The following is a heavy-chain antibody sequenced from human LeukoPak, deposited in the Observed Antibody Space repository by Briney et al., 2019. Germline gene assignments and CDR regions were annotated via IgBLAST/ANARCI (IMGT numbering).Heavy chain of an antibody. CDR3: ARWYYSGWAFDY. J-gene: IGHJ4*02. CDR2: IYSSGTT. Sequence: SETLSLTCIVSGDSISGKYWSWIRRPAGKGLEWLGRIYSSGTTDYSPSLMSRVAISVDTSKSQFSLKLSSVTAADTAVYYCARWYYSGWAFDYWGQGTLVTVSS. V-gene: IGHV4-4*07. CDR1: GDSISGKY. D-gene: IGHD6-19*01.